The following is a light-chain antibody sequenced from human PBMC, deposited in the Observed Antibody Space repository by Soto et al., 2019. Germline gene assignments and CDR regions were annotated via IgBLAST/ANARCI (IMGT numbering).Light chain of an antibody. CDR2: DTS. CDR1: QTVSTK. Sequence: EIVLTQSPTTLPSSPGQRPTLSYRASQTVSTKLAWYQHKPGQAPRIISYDTSNRATGIPARFSGSGSGTEFTLTISSLQSEDFAVYYCQQYNNWPRTFGQGTKVDIK. CDR3: QQYNNWPRT. J-gene: IGKJ1*01. V-gene: IGKV3D-15*01.